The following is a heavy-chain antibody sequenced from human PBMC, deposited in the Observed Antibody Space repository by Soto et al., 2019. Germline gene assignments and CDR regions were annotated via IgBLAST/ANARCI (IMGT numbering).Heavy chain of an antibody. Sequence: SETLSLTCTVPGVSISSYYWSWIRQPPGKGLEWIGYIYYSGSTNYNPSLKSRVTISVDTSKNQFSLKLSSVTAADTAVYYCARSDYGDSTPPFDYWGQGTLVTVSS. CDR3: ARSDYGDSTPPFDY. CDR2: IYYSGST. CDR1: GVSISSYY. V-gene: IGHV4-59*08. D-gene: IGHD4-17*01. J-gene: IGHJ4*02.